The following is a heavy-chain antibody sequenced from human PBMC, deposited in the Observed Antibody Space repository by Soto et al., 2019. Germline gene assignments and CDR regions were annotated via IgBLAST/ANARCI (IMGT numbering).Heavy chain of an antibody. J-gene: IGHJ4*01. CDR1: GFTFNTYW. Sequence: EVQLVESGGGLVQPGGSLRLSCAASGFTFNTYWMSWVRQGPGKGLEWVANIKPDGSATDYVDSVKGRFTISRDNANNALFLQMNILRAEDTAVYYCARNGRWGHGTFVTVSS. D-gene: IGHD2-8*01. V-gene: IGHV3-7*05. CDR2: IKPDGSAT. CDR3: ARNGR.